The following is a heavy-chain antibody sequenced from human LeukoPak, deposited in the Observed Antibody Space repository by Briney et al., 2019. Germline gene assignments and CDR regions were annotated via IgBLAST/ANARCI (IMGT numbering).Heavy chain of an antibody. CDR1: GYTFTSYG. Sequence: ASVKVSCKASGYTFTSYGISWVRQAPGRGLEWMGWISAYNGNTNYAQKLQGRVTMTTDTSTSTAYMELRSLRSDDTAVYYCAREPTYYYGSGSYYRGRYFDYWGQGTLVTVSS. CDR3: AREPTYYYGSGSYYRGRYFDY. J-gene: IGHJ4*02. D-gene: IGHD3-10*01. CDR2: ISAYNGNT. V-gene: IGHV1-18*01.